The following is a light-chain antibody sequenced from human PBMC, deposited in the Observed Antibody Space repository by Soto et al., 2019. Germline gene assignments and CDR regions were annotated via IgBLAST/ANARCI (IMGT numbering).Light chain of an antibody. CDR3: QQSYSTPIT. CDR1: QSISTY. Sequence: DIQLTQSPSPLSASVGDRVAITCLASQSISTYLNWYQQKPGKAPKVLIYAASNLQSGVPPRFSGSGSVTDFTLTISSLQPEDVETYFCQQSYSTPITFGQATRLEIK. V-gene: IGKV1-39*01. J-gene: IGKJ5*01. CDR2: AAS.